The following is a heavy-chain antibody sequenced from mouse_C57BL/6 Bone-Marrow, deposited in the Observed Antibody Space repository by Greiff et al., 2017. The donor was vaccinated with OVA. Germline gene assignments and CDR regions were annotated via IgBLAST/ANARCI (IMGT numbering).Heavy chain of an antibody. CDR3: AIYYRNYREYSMDY. CDR1: GYTFTSYW. CDR2: IHPNSGST. J-gene: IGHJ4*01. D-gene: IGHD2-5*01. Sequence: QVQLQQPGAELVKPGASVKLSCTASGYTFTSYWMTWVKQRPGQGLEWIGMIHPNSGSTNYNEKFKSKATLTVDKSSSTAYMQLSSLTSEDSAVYNCAIYYRNYREYSMDYWGQGTTVTVSS. V-gene: IGHV1-64*01.